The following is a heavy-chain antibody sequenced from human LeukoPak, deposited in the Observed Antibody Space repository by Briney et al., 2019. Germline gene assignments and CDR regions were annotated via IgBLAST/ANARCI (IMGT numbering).Heavy chain of an antibody. CDR1: GGSFSGYY. CDR2: INLSGST. Sequence: SETLSLTCAVYGGSFSGYYWSWIRQPPGKGLEWIGEINLSGSTNYNPSLKSRVTISVDTSKNQFSLKLSSVTAADTAVYYCASKSPYYFDYWGQGTLVTVSS. J-gene: IGHJ4*02. CDR3: ASKSPYYFDY. V-gene: IGHV4-34*01.